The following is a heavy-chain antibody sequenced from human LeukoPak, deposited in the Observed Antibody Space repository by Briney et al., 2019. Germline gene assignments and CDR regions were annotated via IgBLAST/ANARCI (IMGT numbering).Heavy chain of an antibody. D-gene: IGHD3-16*01. Sequence: PGGSLRLSCAASGFTFSNFVMSWVRQAPGKGLEWVSAITGSGISTYYADSMKGRFTISRDNSKNTLYLQMNSLRAEDTAIYYCAKDGGKTEYYFDYWGQGTLVTVSS. CDR1: GFTFSNFV. V-gene: IGHV3-23*01. J-gene: IGHJ4*02. CDR2: ITGSGIST. CDR3: AKDGGKTEYYFDY.